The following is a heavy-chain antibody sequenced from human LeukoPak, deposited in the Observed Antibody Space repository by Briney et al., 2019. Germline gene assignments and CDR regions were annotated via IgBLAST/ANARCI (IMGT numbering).Heavy chain of an antibody. J-gene: IGHJ6*03. D-gene: IGHD2-2*01. CDR2: IYYSGST. CDR3: ARAQSTSVPYYMDV. Sequence: PSETLSLTCTVSGGSISSGDYYWSWIRQPPGKGLEWIGYIYYSGSTYYNPSLKSRVTISVDTSKNQFSLKLSSVTAADTAVYYCARAQSTSVPYYMDVWGKGTTVTVSS. CDR1: GGSISSGDYY. V-gene: IGHV4-30-4*02.